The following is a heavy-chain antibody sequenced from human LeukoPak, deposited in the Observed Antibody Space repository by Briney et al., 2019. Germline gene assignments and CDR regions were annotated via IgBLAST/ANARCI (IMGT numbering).Heavy chain of an antibody. D-gene: IGHD2-21*01. CDR2: VSGSGGST. CDR1: GFTLSTYA. Sequence: GGSLRLSCAASGFTLSTYAMTWVRQAPGKGLEWVSTVSGSGGSTYYADSVKGRFTISRDNSKNTLLLQMNSLRVEDTAIYYCAKASYVVYYGMDVWGQGTTVTVSS. J-gene: IGHJ6*02. V-gene: IGHV3-23*01. CDR3: AKASYVVYYGMDV.